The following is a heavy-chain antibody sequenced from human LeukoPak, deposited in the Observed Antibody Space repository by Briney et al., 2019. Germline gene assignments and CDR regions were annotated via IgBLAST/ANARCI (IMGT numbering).Heavy chain of an antibody. V-gene: IGHV1-8*03. J-gene: IGHJ6*03. CDR1: GSTFSDYH. D-gene: IGHD3-3*01. CDR2: MNPNSGNT. CDR3: ARGSAYDFWSGYYSSAHYYYYYMDV. Sequence: GASVKVSCKASGSTFSDYHINWVRQASGQGPEWMGWMNPNSGNTGYAQKFQGRVTITRNTSISTAYMELSSLRSEDTAVYYCARGSAYDFWSGYYSSAHYYYYYMDVWGKGTTVTVSS.